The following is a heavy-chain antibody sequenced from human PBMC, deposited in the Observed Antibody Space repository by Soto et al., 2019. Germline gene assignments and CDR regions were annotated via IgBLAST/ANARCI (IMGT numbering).Heavy chain of an antibody. J-gene: IGHJ3*02. CDR1: GFTFSSYA. Sequence: GGSLRLSCAASGFTFSSYAMSWVRQAPGKGLEWVSAISGSGGSTYYADSVKGRFTISRDNSKNTLYLQMNSLRADDTAVYYCAKDNSRVLRGNAFDIWGQGTMVTVSS. D-gene: IGHD3-22*01. CDR3: AKDNSRVLRGNAFDI. CDR2: ISGSGGST. V-gene: IGHV3-23*01.